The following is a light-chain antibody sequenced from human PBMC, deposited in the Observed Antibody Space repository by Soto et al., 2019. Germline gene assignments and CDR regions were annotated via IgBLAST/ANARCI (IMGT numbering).Light chain of an antibody. CDR1: SSNIGAGYD. CDR2: RNS. Sequence: QLVLTQPPSVSGAPGQRVTISCTGTSSNIGAGYDVNWYQQLPGTAPKLLIYRNSNRPSGVPDRFSGSKSATSASLAITGLQAEDEADYHCQSYDSSLSGSLFGGGTKVTVL. V-gene: IGLV1-40*01. CDR3: QSYDSSLSGSL. J-gene: IGLJ2*01.